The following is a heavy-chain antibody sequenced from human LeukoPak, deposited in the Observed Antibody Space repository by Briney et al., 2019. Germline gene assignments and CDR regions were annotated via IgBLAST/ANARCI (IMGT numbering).Heavy chain of an antibody. CDR2: IYYSGGT. CDR3: ARDWYGSGWSTFDP. Sequence: SETLSLTCTVSGGSISSYYWSWIRQPPGKGLEWIGYIYYSGGTNYNPSLKSRVTISVDPSKNQCSLNLSAVTAADTAMYFCARDWYGSGWSTFDPWGQGTLVTVSS. CDR1: GGSISSYY. V-gene: IGHV4-59*01. J-gene: IGHJ5*02. D-gene: IGHD6-19*01.